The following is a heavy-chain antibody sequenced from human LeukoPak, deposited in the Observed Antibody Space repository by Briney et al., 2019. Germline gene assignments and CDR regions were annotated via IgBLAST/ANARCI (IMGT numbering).Heavy chain of an antibody. V-gene: IGHV3-30*03. CDR1: GFTFSDYA. CDR2: IAYGGSYK. Sequence: GGSLRVSCAASGFTFSDYAMHWVRQAPGKGLEWVAVIAYGGSYKHHADSLRGRFTISRDNSRDTLYLQINSLRPEDTALYYCARNKAITAFFGMDVWGQGTTVIVSS. J-gene: IGHJ6*02. D-gene: IGHD2/OR15-2a*01. CDR3: ARNKAITAFFGMDV.